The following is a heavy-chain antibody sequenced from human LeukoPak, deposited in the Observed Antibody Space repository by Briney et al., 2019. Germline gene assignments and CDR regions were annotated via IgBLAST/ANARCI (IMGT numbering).Heavy chain of an antibody. CDR3: AREGGSYKHFDD. Sequence: GASVKVSCKASEDTFTRHYIHWVRQAPGQGLEWIGLINPDDDNIDYTQKLRGRITVTRDRSTSTVYMELKSLRSDDTALYYCAREGGSYKHFDDWGQGSLVTVSS. J-gene: IGHJ4*02. V-gene: IGHV1-46*04. D-gene: IGHD3-10*01. CDR2: INPDDDNI. CDR1: EDTFTRHY.